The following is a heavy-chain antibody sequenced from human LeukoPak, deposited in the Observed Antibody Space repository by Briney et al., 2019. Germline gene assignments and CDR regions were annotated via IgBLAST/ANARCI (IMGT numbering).Heavy chain of an antibody. J-gene: IGHJ4*02. D-gene: IGHD3-22*01. CDR1: GFTFSSYA. CDR3: AKMRQGYYDSSGYYCDY. CDR2: ISGSGGST. Sequence: GGSLRLSCAASGFTFSSYAMRWVRQAPGKGLEWVSAISGSGGSTYYADSVKGRFTISRDNSKNTLYLQMNSLRAEDTAVYYCAKMRQGYYDSSGYYCDYWGQGTLVTVSS. V-gene: IGHV3-23*01.